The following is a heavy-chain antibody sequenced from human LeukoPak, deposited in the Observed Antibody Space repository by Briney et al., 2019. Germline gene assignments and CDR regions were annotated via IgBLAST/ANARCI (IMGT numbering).Heavy chain of an antibody. CDR2: INWNGGST. CDR1: GFTFDDYG. J-gene: IGHJ6*03. V-gene: IGHV3-20*04. Sequence: GGSLRLSCAASGFTFDDYGMSWVRQAPGKGLEWVSGINWNGGSTGYADSVKGRFTISRDNAENSLYLQMNSLRAEDTAVYYCAREHYFYHMDGWGEGTTVTVSS. CDR3: AREHYFYHMDG.